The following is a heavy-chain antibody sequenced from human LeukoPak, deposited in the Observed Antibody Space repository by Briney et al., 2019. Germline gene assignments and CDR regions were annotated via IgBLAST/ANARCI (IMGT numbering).Heavy chain of an antibody. CDR1: GGSISSYY. D-gene: IGHD2-2*01. V-gene: IGHV4-59*01. CDR2: IYYSGST. CDR3: ARHAGISDRFDP. Sequence: PSETLSLTCTVSGGSISSYYWSWIRQPPGKGLEWIGYIYYSGSTNYNPSLKSRVTISVDTSKNQFSLKLSSVTVADTAVYYCARHAGISDRFDPWGQGTLVTVSS. J-gene: IGHJ5*02.